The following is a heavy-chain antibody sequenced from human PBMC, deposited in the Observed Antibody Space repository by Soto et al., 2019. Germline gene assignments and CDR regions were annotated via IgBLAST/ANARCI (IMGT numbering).Heavy chain of an antibody. D-gene: IGHD2-2*01. V-gene: IGHV4-39*01. J-gene: IGHJ6*03. CDR2: IYYSGST. CDR1: GGSISSSIYY. Sequence: SETLSLTCTVSGGSISSSIYYWGWIRQPPGKGLEWIGSIYYSGSTYYNPSLKSRVTISVDTSKNQFSLKLSSVTAADTAVYYCARHGACSSTSCYAYYYYMDVWGKGTTVTVSS. CDR3: ARHGACSSTSCYAYYYYMDV.